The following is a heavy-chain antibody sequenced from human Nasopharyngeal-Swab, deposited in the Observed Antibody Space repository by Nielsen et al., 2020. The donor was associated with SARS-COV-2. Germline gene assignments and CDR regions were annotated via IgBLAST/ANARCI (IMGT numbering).Heavy chain of an antibody. J-gene: IGHJ4*02. CDR2: INPSGGST. V-gene: IGHV1-46*01. D-gene: IGHD6-13*01. CDR3: ARARYLIPSAAGKDY. CDR1: GYTFTSYY. Sequence: ASVKVSCKASGYTFTSYYMHWVRQAPGQGLEWMGIINPSGGSTSYAKKFQGRVNMTRDTSTSPVYMELSSLRSEDTAVYYCARARYLIPSAAGKDYWGQGTLVTVSS.